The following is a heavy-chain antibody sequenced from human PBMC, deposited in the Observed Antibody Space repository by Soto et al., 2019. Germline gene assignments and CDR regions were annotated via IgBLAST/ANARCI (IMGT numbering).Heavy chain of an antibody. V-gene: IGHV3-30*18. CDR3: EKDIRGYSGYDRVDY. Sequence: LILSLAASGFTFSSYGIHLVRQAPGKGLEWVAVISYDGSNKYYADSVKGRFTISRDNSKNTLYLQMNSLRAEDTAVYYCEKDIRGYSGYDRVDYWGQGTLVTVYS. D-gene: IGHD5-12*01. CDR1: GFTFSSYG. J-gene: IGHJ4*02. CDR2: ISYDGSNK.